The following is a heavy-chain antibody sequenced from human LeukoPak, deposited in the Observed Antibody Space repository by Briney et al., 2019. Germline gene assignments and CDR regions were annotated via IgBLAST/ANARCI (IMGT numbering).Heavy chain of an antibody. CDR1: GGTFISYA. J-gene: IGHJ4*02. CDR3: ARDRAPYDSSGYYY. D-gene: IGHD3-22*01. Sequence: SVKVSCKASGGTFISYAISWVRQAPGQGLEWMGRIIPIFGTANYAQKFQGRVTITTDESTSTAYMELSSLRSEDTAVYYCARDRAPYDSSGYYYWGQGTLVTISS. V-gene: IGHV1-69*05. CDR2: IIPIFGTA.